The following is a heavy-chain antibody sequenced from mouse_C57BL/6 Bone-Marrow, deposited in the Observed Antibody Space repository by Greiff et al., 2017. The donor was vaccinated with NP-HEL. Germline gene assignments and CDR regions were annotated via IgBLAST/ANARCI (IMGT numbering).Heavy chain of an antibody. V-gene: IGHV1-42*01. Sequence: VQLQQSGPELVKPGASVKISCKASGYSFTGYYMNWVKQSPEKSLEWIGEINPSTGGTTYNQKFKAKATLTVDKSSSTAYMQLKSLTSDDSAVYYCARPYSNYAMDYWGQGTSVTVSS. CDR3: ARPYSNYAMDY. CDR2: INPSTGGT. D-gene: IGHD2-5*01. J-gene: IGHJ4*01. CDR1: GYSFTGYY.